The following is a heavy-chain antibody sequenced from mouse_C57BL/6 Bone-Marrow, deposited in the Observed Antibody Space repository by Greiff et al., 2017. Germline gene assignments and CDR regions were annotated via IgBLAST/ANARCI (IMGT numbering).Heavy chain of an antibody. Sequence: VQLQQPGAELVKPGASVKLSCKASGYTFTSYWMHWVKQRPGQGLEWIGMIHPNSGSTNYNEKFKSKDTLTVDKSSSTAYMQLSSLTSEDSAVYYCARNEGSTMVTTGFAYWGQGTLVTVSA. D-gene: IGHD2-2*01. CDR3: ARNEGSTMVTTGFAY. CDR1: GYTFTSYW. J-gene: IGHJ3*01. V-gene: IGHV1-64*01. CDR2: IHPNSGST.